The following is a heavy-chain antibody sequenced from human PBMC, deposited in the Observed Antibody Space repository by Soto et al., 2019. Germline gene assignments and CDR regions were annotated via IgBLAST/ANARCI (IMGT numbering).Heavy chain of an antibody. J-gene: IGHJ6*03. D-gene: IGHD5-12*01. CDR2: IYYSGST. Sequence: SETLFLTCTVSGGSISSYYWSWIRQPPGKGLEWIGYIYYSGSTNYNPSLKSRVTISVDTSKNQFSLKLSSVTAADTAVYYCARDSVDIVATTHDYYYYYYMDVWGKGTTVTVSS. CDR1: GGSISSYY. V-gene: IGHV4-59*01. CDR3: ARDSVDIVATTHDYYYYYYMDV.